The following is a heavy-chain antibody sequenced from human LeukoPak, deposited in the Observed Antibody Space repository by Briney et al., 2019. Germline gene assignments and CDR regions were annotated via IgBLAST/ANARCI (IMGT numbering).Heavy chain of an antibody. CDR2: ISGSGSST. CDR1: GFTFSSYA. CDR3: AKDKGWGYSAYDCYGMDV. Sequence: GESLRLSCAASGFTFSSYAMSWVRQAPGKGLEWVSAISGSGSSTYYADSVKGRFTISRDNSKNTLYLQMNSLRAEDTAVYYCAKDKGWGYSAYDCYGMDVWGQGTTVTVSS. D-gene: IGHD1-26*01. V-gene: IGHV3-23*01. J-gene: IGHJ6*02.